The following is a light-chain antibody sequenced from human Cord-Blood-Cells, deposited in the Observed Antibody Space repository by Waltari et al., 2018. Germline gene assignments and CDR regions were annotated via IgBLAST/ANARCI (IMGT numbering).Light chain of an antibody. J-gene: IGKJ3*01. CDR2: AAS. Sequence: EIQMTQSPSSLSASVRERVTITCRSSQSISSYLNWYQQKPGKVPKLLIYAASSLQSGVPSRFSGSVSGTDFTLTISSLQPEDFATYYCQQSYSTPSIGPGTKVDIK. V-gene: IGKV1-39*01. CDR3: QQSYSTPS. CDR1: QSISSY.